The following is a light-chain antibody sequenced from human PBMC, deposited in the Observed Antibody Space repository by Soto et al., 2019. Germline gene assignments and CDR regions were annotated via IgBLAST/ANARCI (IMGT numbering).Light chain of an antibody. J-gene: IGLJ3*02. CDR2: STN. CDR3: ALYMGSGIWV. CDR1: FGSVSTSYY. Sequence: QTVVTQEPSFSVSPGRTVTLTCGLSFGSVSTSYYPSGYQQTPGQAPRTLIYSTNTRSSGVPDRFSGSILGNKAALTITGAQADDEADYYCALYMGSGIWVFGGGTKLTVL. V-gene: IGLV8-61*01.